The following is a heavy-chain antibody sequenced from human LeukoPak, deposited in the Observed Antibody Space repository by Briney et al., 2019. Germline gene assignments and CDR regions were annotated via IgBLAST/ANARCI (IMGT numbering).Heavy chain of an antibody. CDR3: ARCSPGDSSNFYAVLQY. D-gene: IGHD3-22*01. CDR1: GGTFSSYA. J-gene: IGHJ4*02. CDR2: IIPVFGTT. Sequence: SVKVSCKASGGTFSSYAVSWVRLTPGQGLEWLGGIIPVFGTTTYAQKFQAKVTMTADKSTNTAYLEISSLTSDDTAVYYCARCSPGDSSNFYAVLQYWGRGTQVTVST. V-gene: IGHV1-69*06.